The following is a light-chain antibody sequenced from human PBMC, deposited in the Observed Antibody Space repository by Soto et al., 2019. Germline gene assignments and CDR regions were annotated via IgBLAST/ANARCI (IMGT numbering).Light chain of an antibody. CDR1: QSVSSY. V-gene: IGKV3-20*01. CDR3: QQYGSSPGT. Sequence: EIVLTQSPGNLSLSPGERATLSCRASQSVSSYLAWYQQKRGQAPRLLISGASSRATGIPDRFSGSGSGTDFTLTISRLEPEDVAVYYCQQYGSSPGTFGGGTKVEIK. J-gene: IGKJ4*01. CDR2: GAS.